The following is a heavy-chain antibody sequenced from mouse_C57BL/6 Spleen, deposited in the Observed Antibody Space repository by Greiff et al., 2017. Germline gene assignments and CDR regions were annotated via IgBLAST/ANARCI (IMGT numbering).Heavy chain of an antibody. CDR3: ARDRGHGSSYFDY. CDR2: ISDGGSYT. Sequence: EVHLVESGGGLVKPGGSLKLSCAASGFTFSSYAMSWVRQTPEKRLEWVATISDGGSYTYYPDNVKGRFTISRDNAKNKLYMQMSHLKSEDTAMYYCARDRGHGSSYFDYWGQGTTLTVSS. D-gene: IGHD1-1*01. J-gene: IGHJ2*01. V-gene: IGHV5-4*01. CDR1: GFTFSSYA.